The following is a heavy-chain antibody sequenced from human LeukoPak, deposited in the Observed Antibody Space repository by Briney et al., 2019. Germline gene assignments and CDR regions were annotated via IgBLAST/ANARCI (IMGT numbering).Heavy chain of an antibody. D-gene: IGHD5-24*01. V-gene: IGHV1-46*01. CDR3: ARGWRAVEMATIEGNWFDP. J-gene: IGHJ5*02. CDR1: GYTFTSYY. Sequence: ASVKVFCKASGYTFTSYYMHWARQAPGQGLEWMGIINPSGGSTSYAQKFQGRVTMTRDMSTSTVYMELSSLRSEDTAVYYCARGWRAVEMATIEGNWFDPWGQGTLVTVSS. CDR2: INPSGGST.